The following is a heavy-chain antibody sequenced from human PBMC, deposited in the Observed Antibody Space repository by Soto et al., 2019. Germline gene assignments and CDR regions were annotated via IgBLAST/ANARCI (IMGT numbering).Heavy chain of an antibody. CDR3: ARAGHYYDSGGYDDFDY. CDR2: INPSGGST. D-gene: IGHD3-22*01. Sequence: ASVKVSCKASGYTFTSYYMHWVRQAPGQGLEWMGIINPSGGSTSYAQKFQGRATMTRDTSTSTVYMELSSLRSEDTAVYYCARAGHYYDSGGYDDFDYWGQGTLVTVSS. CDR1: GYTFTSYY. V-gene: IGHV1-46*01. J-gene: IGHJ4*02.